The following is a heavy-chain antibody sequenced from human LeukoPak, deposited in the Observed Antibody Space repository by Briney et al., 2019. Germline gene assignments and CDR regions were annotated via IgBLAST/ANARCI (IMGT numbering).Heavy chain of an antibody. J-gene: IGHJ4*02. CDR2: IYYSGST. CDR3: ARRVYSNYSGGRIF. CDR1: GGSISSSIYY. D-gene: IGHD4-11*01. V-gene: IGHV4-39*01. Sequence: SETLSLTCTVSGGSISSSIYYWGWIRQPPGKGLEWIGSIYYSGSTYYNPSLKSRVTISVDTSKNQFSLKLSSVTAADTAVYYCARRVYSNYSGGRIFWGQGTLVTVSS.